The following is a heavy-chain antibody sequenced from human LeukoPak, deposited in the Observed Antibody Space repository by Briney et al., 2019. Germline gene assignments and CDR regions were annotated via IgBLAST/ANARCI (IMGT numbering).Heavy chain of an antibody. CDR2: IWYDGSNK. Sequence: SCKASGFTFSSYGMHWVRQAPGKGLEWVAVIWYDGSNKYYADSVKGRFTISRDNSKNTLYLQMNSLRAEDTAVYYCARDVGYNTPREERELDYWGQGTLVTVSS. D-gene: IGHD1-14*01. CDR3: ARDVGYNTPREERELDY. CDR1: GFTFSSYG. V-gene: IGHV3-33*01. J-gene: IGHJ4*02.